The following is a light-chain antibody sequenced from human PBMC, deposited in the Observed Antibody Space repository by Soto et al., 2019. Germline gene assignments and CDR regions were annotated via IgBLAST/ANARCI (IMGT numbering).Light chain of an antibody. V-gene: IGKV3-15*01. CDR1: QSVSNN. Sequence: EIVMTQSPATLSVSPGVRATLSCRASQSVSNNLAWYQQKPGQAPRLLMYDASTRTTGIPARFSGTGSGMAFTLTISSLQSEDFAVYYCQQYNNWPLYSFGQGTRLEIK. J-gene: IGKJ2*03. CDR2: DAS. CDR3: QQYNNWPLYS.